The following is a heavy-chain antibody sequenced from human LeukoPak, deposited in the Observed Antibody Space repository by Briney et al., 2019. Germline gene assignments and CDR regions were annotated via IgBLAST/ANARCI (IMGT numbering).Heavy chain of an antibody. CDR2: IGRSGVNT. Sequence: PGGSLRLSCAASGLTFSSYVVTWVRQAPGRGLEWVSSIGRSGVNTYYADSVKGRFTISRDNSKNTLYLQMNSLRADDTALYYCAKSVVVSADPDGIFDMWGQGTMVIVSS. J-gene: IGHJ3*02. D-gene: IGHD2-2*01. CDR1: GLTFSSYV. V-gene: IGHV3-23*01. CDR3: AKSVVVSADPDGIFDM.